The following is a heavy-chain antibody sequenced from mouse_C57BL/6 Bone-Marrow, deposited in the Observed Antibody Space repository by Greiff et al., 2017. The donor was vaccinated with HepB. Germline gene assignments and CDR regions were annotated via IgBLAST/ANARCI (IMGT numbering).Heavy chain of an antibody. CDR2: IDPSDSYT. D-gene: IGHD1-1*01. CDR3: ARRITTVVAQDD. J-gene: IGHJ2*01. V-gene: IGHV1-59*01. CDR1: GYTFTSYW. Sequence: QVQLQQSGAELVRPGTSVKLSCKASGYTFTSYWMHWVKQRPGQGLEWIGVIDPSDSYTNYNQKFKGKATLTVDTSSSTAYMQLSSLTSEDSAVYYCARRITTVVAQDDWGQGTTLTVSS.